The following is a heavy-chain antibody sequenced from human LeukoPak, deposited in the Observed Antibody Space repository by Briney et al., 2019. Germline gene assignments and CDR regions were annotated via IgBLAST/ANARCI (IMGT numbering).Heavy chain of an antibody. J-gene: IGHJ4*02. V-gene: IGHV3-21*01. D-gene: IGHD2-2*01. Sequence: GGSLRLSCAASGFTFSSYSMNWVRQAPGKGLQWVSSISSGSSYIYYADSVKGRFTISRDNAKNSLYLQMNSLRAEDTAVYYCASLGVVDYWGQGTLVTVSS. CDR2: ISSGSSYI. CDR3: ASLGVVDY. CDR1: GFTFSSYS.